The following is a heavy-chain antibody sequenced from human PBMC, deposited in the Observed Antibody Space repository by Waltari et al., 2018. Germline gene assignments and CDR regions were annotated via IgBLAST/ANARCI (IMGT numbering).Heavy chain of an antibody. Sequence: EVQLVESGGGLVKPGGSLRLSCAASGFTFSSYSMNWVRQAPGKGLGSVSSIRSSSSYIYYADSVKGRFTISRDNAKNSLYLQMNSLRAEDTAVYYCARGGYRVEMATISYWGQGTLVTVSS. J-gene: IGHJ4*02. CDR2: IRSSSSYI. CDR3: ARGGYRVEMATISY. V-gene: IGHV3-21*01. D-gene: IGHD5-12*01. CDR1: GFTFSSYS.